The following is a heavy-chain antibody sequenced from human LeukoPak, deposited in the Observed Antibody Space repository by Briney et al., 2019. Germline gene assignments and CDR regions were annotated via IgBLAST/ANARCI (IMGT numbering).Heavy chain of an antibody. CDR2: INPNSGGT. D-gene: IGHD3-22*01. J-gene: IGHJ6*03. V-gene: IGHV1-2*02. CDR1: GYTFTGYY. Sequence: GASVKVSCKASGYTFTGYYMHWVRQAPGQGLEWMGWINPNSGGTNYAQKFQGRVTMTRDTSISTAYMELSRLRSDDTAVYYCASNPYHYDSSGYLGAPNYYYYYMDVWGKGTTVTVSS. CDR3: ASNPYHYDSSGYLGAPNYYYYYMDV.